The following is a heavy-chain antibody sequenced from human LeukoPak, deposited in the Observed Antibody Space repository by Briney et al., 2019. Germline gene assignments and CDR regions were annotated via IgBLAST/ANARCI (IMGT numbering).Heavy chain of an antibody. J-gene: IGHJ5*02. Sequence: SVKVSCKASGGTFSIYAISWVRQAPGQGLEGMGGIIPIFGTANYAQKFQGRVTITADKPTSTAYMELSSLRSEDTAVYYCARIRLGYCSSTSCLPLGFDPWGQGTLVTVSS. D-gene: IGHD2-2*01. V-gene: IGHV1-69*06. CDR1: GGTFSIYA. CDR3: ARIRLGYCSSTSCLPLGFDP. CDR2: IIPIFGTA.